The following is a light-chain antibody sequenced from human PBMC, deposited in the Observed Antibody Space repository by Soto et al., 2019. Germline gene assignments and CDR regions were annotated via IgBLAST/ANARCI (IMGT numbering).Light chain of an antibody. J-gene: IGLJ1*01. CDR2: SNN. CDR3: AAWDDSLNGYV. Sequence: QYVLTQPPSASATPGQSVTIFCSGSSSNIGSNTVNWYQQLTGTAPKLLIYSNNQRPSGVADRFSGSKSGTSASLAISGLQSEDEADYYCAAWDDSLNGYVFATGTKVTVL. V-gene: IGLV1-44*01. CDR1: SSNIGSNT.